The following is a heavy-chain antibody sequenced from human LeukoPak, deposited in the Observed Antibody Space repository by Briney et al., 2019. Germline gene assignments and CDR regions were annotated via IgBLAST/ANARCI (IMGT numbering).Heavy chain of an antibody. V-gene: IGHV4-61*01. CDR2: ISNSGSA. Sequence: PSETLSLTCTVSGGSVSSGSYYWSWIRQPPGRGLEWIGHISNSGSANYNPSLKSRVTISVDRSKNQFSLRLNSVTAADTAFYCCATAPNPDYFDYWGQGTLATVSS. CDR1: GGSVSSGSYY. CDR3: ATAPNPDYFDY. D-gene: IGHD3-16*01. J-gene: IGHJ4*02.